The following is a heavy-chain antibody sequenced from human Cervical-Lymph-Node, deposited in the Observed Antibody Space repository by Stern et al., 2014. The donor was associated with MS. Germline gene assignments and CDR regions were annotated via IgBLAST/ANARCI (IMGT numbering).Heavy chain of an antibody. CDR3: AKDMMDYFGSGTFGSFDH. D-gene: IGHD3-10*01. CDR2: ITWNSGTI. V-gene: IGHV3-9*01. CDR1: GFSFEDHG. J-gene: IGHJ4*02. Sequence: EVQLVQSGGGVVQPGRSLRLSCEASGFSFEDHGMHWVRQAPGKGLEWVVGITWNSGTIAYADSVKGRFTISRDDAKNSLYLHMNGLRAEDTALYYCAKDMMDYFGSGTFGSFDHWGQGTLVTVSS.